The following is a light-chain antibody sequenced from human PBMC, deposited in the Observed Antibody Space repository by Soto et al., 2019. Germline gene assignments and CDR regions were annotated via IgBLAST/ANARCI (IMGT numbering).Light chain of an antibody. J-gene: IGLJ2*01. CDR1: KFNIGANA. V-gene: IGLV1-36*01. CDR3: ATWDDSLNGVI. CDR2: YDD. Sequence: QLVLTQPPSVSEAPRQRVTLSCSGTKFNIGANAVHWYQQLPGQPPKLLIYYDDLLPSGVSDRFSGSKSGTSASLAISGLQSVDEAHYYCATWDDSLNGVIFGGGTKVTVL.